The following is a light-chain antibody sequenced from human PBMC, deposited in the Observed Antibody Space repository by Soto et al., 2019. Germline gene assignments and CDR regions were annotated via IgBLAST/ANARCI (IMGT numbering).Light chain of an antibody. CDR2: KVS. Sequence: DIQMTQFPSTLSASVGDRVNITCRASQSISNRLAWFQQKSGEAPKILIHKVSSLESGVPSRFSGSGSGTEFTLTISSLQPDDFATYYCQQYNTYSWTFGQGTKVDIK. CDR3: QQYNTYSWT. J-gene: IGKJ1*01. CDR1: QSISNR. V-gene: IGKV1-5*03.